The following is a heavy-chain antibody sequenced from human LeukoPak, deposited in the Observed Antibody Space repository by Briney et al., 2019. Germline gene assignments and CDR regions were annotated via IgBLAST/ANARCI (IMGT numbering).Heavy chain of an antibody. J-gene: IGHJ4*02. CDR2: IYYSGST. V-gene: IGHV4-59*01. D-gene: IGHD5-12*01. CDR3: ARDNGYDGFY. Sequence: PSETPSLTCTVSGGSTSSYYWSWIRQPPGKGLEWIGYIYYSGSTNYNPSLKSRVTISVDTSKNQFSLKLSSVTAADTAVYYCARDNGYDGFYWGQGTLVTVSS. CDR1: GGSTSSYY.